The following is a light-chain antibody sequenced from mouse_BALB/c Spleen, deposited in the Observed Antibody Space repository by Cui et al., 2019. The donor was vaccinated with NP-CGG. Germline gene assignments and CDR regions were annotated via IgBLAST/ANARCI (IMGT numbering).Light chain of an antibody. CDR1: TRAVTTSNY. CDR2: GTN. Sequence: QAVVTQESALPPSPGETVTLTARSNTRAVTTSNYANWVQEKPDHLFTGLIGGTNNRPPGVPARFSGSLIGDKDALTITGAQTEDEAIYFCALWYSNHWVFGGGTKTDCP. CDR3: ALWYSNHWV. V-gene: IGLV1*01. J-gene: IGLJ1*01.